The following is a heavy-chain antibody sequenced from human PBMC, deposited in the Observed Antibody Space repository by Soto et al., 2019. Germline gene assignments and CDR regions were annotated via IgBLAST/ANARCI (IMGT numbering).Heavy chain of an antibody. D-gene: IGHD3-9*01. V-gene: IGHV1-2*04. CDR2: INPNSGGT. Sequence: ASVKVSCKASGYTFTGYYMHWLRQAPGQGLEWMGWINPNSGGTNYAQKFQGWVTMTRDTSISTAYMELSRLRSDDTAVYYCARGKPVLRYFDWLATENWFDPWGQGTLVTVSS. CDR1: GYTFTGYY. CDR3: ARGKPVLRYFDWLATENWFDP. J-gene: IGHJ5*02.